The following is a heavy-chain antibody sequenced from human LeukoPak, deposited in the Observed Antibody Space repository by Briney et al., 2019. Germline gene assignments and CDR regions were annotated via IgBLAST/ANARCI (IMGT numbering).Heavy chain of an antibody. D-gene: IGHD2-21*01. CDR3: ARAPQRSYQHNWFDP. V-gene: IGHV4-34*01. CDR1: VGSFSGYY. CDR2: INHSGST. J-gene: IGHJ5*02. Sequence: PSETLSLTRAVYVGSFSGYYWSWIRQPPGKGLEWIGEINHSGSTNYNPSLKSRVTISVDTSKNQFSLKLSSVTAADTAVYYCARAPQRSYQHNWFDPWGQGTLVTVSS.